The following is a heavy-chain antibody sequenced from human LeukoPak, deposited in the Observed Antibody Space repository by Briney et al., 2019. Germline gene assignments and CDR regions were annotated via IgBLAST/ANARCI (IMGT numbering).Heavy chain of an antibody. CDR2: IHYSGST. Sequence: SETLSLTCTVSGDSITGYYWSWIRQPPGKGLEWIGYIHYSGSTNYNPSLKSRVTISVDTSKNQFSLKLSSVTAADTAVYYCAGLGGHDFWSGPGAFDIWGQGTMVTVSS. CDR1: GDSITGYY. CDR3: AGLGGHDFWSGPGAFDI. V-gene: IGHV4-59*01. J-gene: IGHJ3*02. D-gene: IGHD3-3*01.